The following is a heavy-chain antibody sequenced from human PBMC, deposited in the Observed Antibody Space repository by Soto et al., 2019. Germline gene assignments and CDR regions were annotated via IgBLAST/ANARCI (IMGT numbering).Heavy chain of an antibody. CDR2: INAGNGNT. CDR1: GYTFTRYN. Sequence: QVQLVQSGAEVKKPGASVKVSCKASGYTFTRYNMHWVRQAPGQRLEWMGWINAGNGNTKYSQNFQGRVTITRDTSANTAYMELSSLISEDTAVYYCARPMDYDDCLDYWGQGTLVTVSS. J-gene: IGHJ4*02. D-gene: IGHD3-22*01. V-gene: IGHV1-3*01. CDR3: ARPMDYDDCLDY.